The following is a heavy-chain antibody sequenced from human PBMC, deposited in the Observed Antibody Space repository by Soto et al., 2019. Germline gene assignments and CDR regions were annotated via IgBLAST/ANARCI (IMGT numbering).Heavy chain of an antibody. Sequence: PGESLKISCKGSGYSFTSYWISWVRQMPGKGLEWMGRIDPSDSYTNYSPSFQGHVTISADKSISTAYLQWSSLKASDTAMYYCARQEIGYCSSTSCLTPDYWGQGTLVTVSS. J-gene: IGHJ4*02. D-gene: IGHD2-2*01. CDR2: IDPSDSYT. CDR1: GYSFTSYW. V-gene: IGHV5-10-1*01. CDR3: ARQEIGYCSSTSCLTPDY.